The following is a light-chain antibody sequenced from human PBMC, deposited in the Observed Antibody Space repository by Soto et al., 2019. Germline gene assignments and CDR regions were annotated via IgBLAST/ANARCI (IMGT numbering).Light chain of an antibody. V-gene: IGLV2-14*02. Sequence: QSALTQPASVSGSPGQSITISCTGTSSDVGSYNLVSWYQQHPGKAPKLMIYGVSNRPSGVSNRFSGSKSGNTASLTISGLQAEDEADYYCSSYSSTNTRWVFGGGTQLTVL. CDR2: GVS. CDR1: SSDVGSYNL. CDR3: SSYSSTNTRWV. J-gene: IGLJ3*02.